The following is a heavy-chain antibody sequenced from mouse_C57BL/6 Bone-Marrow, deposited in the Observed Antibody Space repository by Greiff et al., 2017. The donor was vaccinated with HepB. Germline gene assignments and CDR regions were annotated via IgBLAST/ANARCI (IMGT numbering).Heavy chain of an antibody. V-gene: IGHV14-4*01. CDR3: TTDGSSSAWFAY. Sequence: VQLQQSGAELVRPGASVKLSCTASGFNITDDYMHWVKQRPEQGLAWIGWIDPETGDTEYASKFQGKATLTADTSSNTAYLPLSSLTSEDTAVYYCTTDGSSSAWFAYWGQGTLVTVSA. J-gene: IGHJ3*01. CDR2: IDPETGDT. CDR1: GFNITDDY. D-gene: IGHD1-1*01.